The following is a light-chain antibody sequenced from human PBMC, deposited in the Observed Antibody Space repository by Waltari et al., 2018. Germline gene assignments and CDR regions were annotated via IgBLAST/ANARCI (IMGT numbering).Light chain of an antibody. V-gene: IGLV1-44*01. CDR1: DSNIGANS. CDR3: AAWDDRLDSYV. CDR2: RSN. J-gene: IGLJ1*01. Sequence: QSVLTQVPSASGTPGRGVTVSCSGSDSNIGANSVTWYQHVPGAAPKVLIYRSNQRPSGAPDRFSGSKSGTSASLAISGLRSEDEADYYCAAWDDRLDSYVFGTGTRVTVL.